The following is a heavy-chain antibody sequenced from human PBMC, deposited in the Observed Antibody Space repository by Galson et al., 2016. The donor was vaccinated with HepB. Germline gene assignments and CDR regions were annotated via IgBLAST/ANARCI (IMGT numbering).Heavy chain of an antibody. CDR2: IIPMFGTP. Sequence: SVKVSCKASGGTFSSFAISWVRQAPGHGPEWMGGIIPMFGTPHYAQNFQGRVTITADESTSTAYMELSSLTSEDTAVYYCARDLWDGYSPWALGYWGQGSLVTVSS. CDR1: GGTFSSFA. CDR3: ARDLWDGYSPWALGY. J-gene: IGHJ4*02. V-gene: IGHV1-69*13. D-gene: IGHD5-24*01.